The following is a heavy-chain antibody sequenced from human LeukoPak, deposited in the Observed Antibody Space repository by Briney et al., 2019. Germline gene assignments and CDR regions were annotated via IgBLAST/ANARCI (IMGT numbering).Heavy chain of an antibody. CDR1: GFTFSSYA. Sequence: GGSLRLSCAASGFTFSSYAMHWVRQAPGKGLEWVAVISYDGSNKYCADSVKGRFTISRDNSKNTLYLQMNSLRAEDTAVYYCARAGGRPLDYWGQGTLVTVSS. J-gene: IGHJ4*02. V-gene: IGHV3-30*04. D-gene: IGHD3-16*01. CDR3: ARAGGRPLDY. CDR2: ISYDGSNK.